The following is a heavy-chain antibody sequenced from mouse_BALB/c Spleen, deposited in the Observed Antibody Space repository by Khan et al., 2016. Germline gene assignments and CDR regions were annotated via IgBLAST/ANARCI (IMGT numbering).Heavy chain of an antibody. D-gene: IGHD1-2*01. Sequence: EVKLLESGGGLVQPGGSLKLSCAASGFDFSRYWMSWVRQAPGKGLEWIGEINPDSSTINYTPSLKDKFIISRDNAKNTRYLQMSKVRSEDTALYYCARNHYYGFFAYWGQGTLVTVSA. CDR2: INPDSSTI. CDR1: GFDFSRYW. CDR3: ARNHYYGFFAY. V-gene: IGHV4-1*02. J-gene: IGHJ3*01.